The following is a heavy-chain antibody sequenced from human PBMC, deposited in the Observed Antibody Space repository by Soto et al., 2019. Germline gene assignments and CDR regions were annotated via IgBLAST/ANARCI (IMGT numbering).Heavy chain of an antibody. J-gene: IGHJ5*02. V-gene: IGHV3-33*01. CDR1: GFTFRNYG. CDR3: ARDVRSRRYDL. Sequence: QVQLVESGGGVVQPGRSLRLSCAASGFTFRNYGMHWVRQAPGKGLEWLAVIWYDGSNKYYADSVKGRFTISRDNSKNTLYLEMNSLRDEDTPVYYCARDVRSRRYDLWGQGTLVIVSS. CDR2: IWYDGSNK. D-gene: IGHD3-10*02.